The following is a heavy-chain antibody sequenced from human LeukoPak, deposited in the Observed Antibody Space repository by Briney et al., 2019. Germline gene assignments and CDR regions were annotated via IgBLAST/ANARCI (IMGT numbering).Heavy chain of an antibody. Sequence: GASVKVSCKASGYTFTGYYMHWVRQAPGQGLEWMGWINPNSGDTNYAQKFQGRVTMTRDTSISIAYMELSSLRSDDTAVYYCARERYYDFWSGYNTPDPFDYWGQGTLVTVSS. CDR2: INPNSGDT. J-gene: IGHJ4*02. CDR1: GYTFTGYY. CDR3: ARERYYDFWSGYNTPDPFDY. D-gene: IGHD3-3*01. V-gene: IGHV1-2*02.